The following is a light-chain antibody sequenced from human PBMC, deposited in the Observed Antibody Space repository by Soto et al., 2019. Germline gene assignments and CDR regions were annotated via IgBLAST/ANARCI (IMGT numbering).Light chain of an antibody. Sequence: NFMLTQPHSVSESPGETVTISCTRTGGSIASNYVKWYQQRPGSAPTTVIYVFDQRPSGVPDRFSGSIDRASNSASLTIPVRKTEDEADYDCQSYDGNSHVVLGGGTKLTVL. CDR3: QSYDGNSHVV. V-gene: IGLV6-57*04. CDR2: VFD. CDR1: GGSIASNY. J-gene: IGLJ2*01.